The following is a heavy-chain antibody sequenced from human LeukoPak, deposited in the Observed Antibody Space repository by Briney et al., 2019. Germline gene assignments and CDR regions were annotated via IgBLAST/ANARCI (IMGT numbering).Heavy chain of an antibody. CDR1: GFTFSSYA. J-gene: IGHJ4*02. D-gene: IGHD4-17*01. V-gene: IGHV3-23*01. CDR2: ITGSGGST. CDR3: AKGDYGDCY. Sequence: GGSLRLSCAASGFTFSSYAMAWVRQAPGKGLEWVSVITGSGGSTYYADSVKGRFTISRDNFKNTLYMQMSSLRAEDTAVYYCAKGDYGDCYWGQGTLVTVSS.